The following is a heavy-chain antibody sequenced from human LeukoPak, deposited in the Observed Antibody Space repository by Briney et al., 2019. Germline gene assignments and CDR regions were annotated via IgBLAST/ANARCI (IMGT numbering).Heavy chain of an antibody. CDR1: GYTFSSFG. Sequence: GASVKVSCKASGYTFSSFGISWVRQAPGQGLEWMGWISAYNGNTNYAQKLQGRVTMTTDTSTSTAYMELRSLRSDDTAVYYCARSYITMVRGSNAFDIWGQGTMVTASS. CDR3: ARSYITMVRGSNAFDI. J-gene: IGHJ3*02. V-gene: IGHV1-18*01. CDR2: ISAYNGNT. D-gene: IGHD3-10*01.